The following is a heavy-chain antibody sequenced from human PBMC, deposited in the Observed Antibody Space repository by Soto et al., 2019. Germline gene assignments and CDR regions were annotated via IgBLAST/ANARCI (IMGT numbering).Heavy chain of an antibody. CDR2: ISAYNGNT. J-gene: IGHJ4*02. Sequence: GASVKVSCKASGYTFTSYGISWVRQAPGQGLEWMGWISAYNGNTNYAQKLQGRVTTTTDTSTSTAYMELRSLRSDDTAVYYCARESVPNYYYDSSGYYHDYWGQGTLVTVSS. D-gene: IGHD3-22*01. CDR1: GYTFTSYG. CDR3: ARESVPNYYYDSSGYYHDY. V-gene: IGHV1-18*01.